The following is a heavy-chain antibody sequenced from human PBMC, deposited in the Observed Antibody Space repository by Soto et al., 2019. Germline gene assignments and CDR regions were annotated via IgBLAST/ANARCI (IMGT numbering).Heavy chain of an antibody. CDR1: GFSFSSYA. D-gene: IGHD2-2*01. J-gene: IGHJ2*01. Sequence: EVQLLESGGGLVQPGGSLRLSCAASGFSFSSYAMSWVRQAPGKGLEWVSAISGSGGSTYYADSVKGRFTISRDNSKNTLYLQMNSLRAEDTPVYYCAKDRIVVVPAAMDGYFDLWGRGTLVTVSS. CDR3: AKDRIVVVPAAMDGYFDL. CDR2: ISGSGGST. V-gene: IGHV3-23*01.